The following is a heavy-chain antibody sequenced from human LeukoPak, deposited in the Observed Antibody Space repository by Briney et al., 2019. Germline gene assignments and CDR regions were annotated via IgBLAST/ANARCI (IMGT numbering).Heavy chain of an antibody. Sequence: PSETLSLTCTVPGASISSYYWSWIRQPPGKGLEWIGYIYYGGSTNYNPSLKSRVTISGDTSKNQLSLKLMSVTAADTAVYYCARGSDYGDYWGQGTLVTVSS. J-gene: IGHJ4*02. CDR2: IYYGGST. CDR1: GASISSYY. D-gene: IGHD3-3*01. V-gene: IGHV4-59*01. CDR3: ARGSDYGDY.